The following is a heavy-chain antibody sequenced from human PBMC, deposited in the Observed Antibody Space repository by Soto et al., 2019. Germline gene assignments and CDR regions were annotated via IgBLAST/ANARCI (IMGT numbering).Heavy chain of an antibody. J-gene: IGHJ6*02. Sequence: PVGSLRISCVTSGFTFTAYYMSWVRQAPGKGLEWVSGIRGFSPYTFYAESVKGRFTISRDNAKNSLYLQMNSLRAEDTAVYYCARDRGYDAHDYYYNAMDVWGQGTTVTVSS. CDR1: GFTFTAYY. V-gene: IGHV3-21*01. CDR2: IRGFSPYT. D-gene: IGHD3-10*01. CDR3: ARDRGYDAHDYYYNAMDV.